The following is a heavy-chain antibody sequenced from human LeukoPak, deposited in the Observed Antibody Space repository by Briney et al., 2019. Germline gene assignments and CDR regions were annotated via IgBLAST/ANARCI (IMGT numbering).Heavy chain of an antibody. V-gene: IGHV4-34*01. CDR3: ARGDYDFWSGYYTGEYFQH. Sequence: SETLSLTCAVDGGSFSGYYWSWIRQPPGKGLEWIGEINHSGSTNYNPSLKSRVTISVDTSKNQFSLKLSSVTAADTAVYYCARGDYDFWSGYYTGEYFQHWGQGTLVTVSS. J-gene: IGHJ1*01. D-gene: IGHD3-3*01. CDR1: GGSFSGYY. CDR2: INHSGST.